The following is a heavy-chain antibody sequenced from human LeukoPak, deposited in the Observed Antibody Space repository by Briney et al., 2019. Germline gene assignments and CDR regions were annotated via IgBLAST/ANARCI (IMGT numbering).Heavy chain of an antibody. V-gene: IGHV3-53*01. J-gene: IGHJ4*02. CDR2: IYSGGST. CDR3: ARAPTYYYDSSGYYYFDY. D-gene: IGHD3-22*01. Sequence: GGSLRLSCAASGFTLSSNYMSWVRQAPGKGLEWVSVIYSGGSTYYADSVKGRFTISRDNSKNTLYLQMNSLRAEDTAVYYCARAPTYYYDSSGYYYFDYWGQGTLVTVSS. CDR1: GFTLSSNY.